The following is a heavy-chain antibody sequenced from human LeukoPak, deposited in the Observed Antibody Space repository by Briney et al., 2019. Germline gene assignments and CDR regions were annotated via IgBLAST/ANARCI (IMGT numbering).Heavy chain of an antibody. J-gene: IGHJ4*02. V-gene: IGHV3-23*01. D-gene: IGHD2-8*01. Sequence: QPGGSLTLSCVGSGFSFSSFAMSWVRPAPGKGLEWVSTVSGGGVYTYYADSVKGRFTVSRDDSKSMHFLQMNSLRPEDTALYFCAKRITVSAGYYLDSWGQGTLVTVSS. CDR3: AKRITVSAGYYLDS. CDR1: GFSFSSFA. CDR2: VSGGGVYT.